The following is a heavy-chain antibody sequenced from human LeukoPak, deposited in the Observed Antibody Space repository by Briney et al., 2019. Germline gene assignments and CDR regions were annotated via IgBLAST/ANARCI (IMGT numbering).Heavy chain of an antibody. Sequence: GGSLRLSCAASGFTFSSYAMSWVRQAPGKGLEWVSAISGSGGSTYYADSVKGRFTISRDNSKNTLYLQMNSLRAEDTAVYYCAXDQXLWLVHRALFDYWGQGTLVTVSS. CDR1: GFTFSSYA. D-gene: IGHD6-19*01. V-gene: IGHV3-23*01. CDR3: AXDQXLWLVHRALFDY. J-gene: IGHJ4*02. CDR2: ISGSGGST.